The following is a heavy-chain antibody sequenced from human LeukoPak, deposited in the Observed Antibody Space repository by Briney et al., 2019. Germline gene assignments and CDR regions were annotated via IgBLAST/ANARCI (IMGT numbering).Heavy chain of an antibody. J-gene: IGHJ4*02. D-gene: IGHD1-26*01. CDR1: GGSISSYY. CDR2: IYYSGST. Sequence: SETLSLTCTVSGGSISSYYWSWIRQPPGRGLEWIGNIYYSGSTNYNPSLTSRVTISVHTSKNQFSLKLTSVTAADTAVYYCATFDYGSYAVYWGQGTLVTVSS. CDR3: ATFDYGSYAVY. V-gene: IGHV4-59*01.